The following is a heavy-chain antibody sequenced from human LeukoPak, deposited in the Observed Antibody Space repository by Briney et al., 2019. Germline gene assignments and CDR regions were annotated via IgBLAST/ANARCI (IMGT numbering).Heavy chain of an antibody. J-gene: IGHJ4*02. CDR1: GGSISSYY. CDR2: VYYTGST. V-gene: IGHV4-59*08. CDR3: ATSSDTASAY. D-gene: IGHD5-18*01. Sequence: PSGTLSLTCTVSGGSISSYYWSWIRQPPGKGLEWIGYVYYTGSTNYNPSLKSRVTISIDTSKNQFSLKLSSVTAADTAVYYCATSSDTASAYWGQGTLVTVFS.